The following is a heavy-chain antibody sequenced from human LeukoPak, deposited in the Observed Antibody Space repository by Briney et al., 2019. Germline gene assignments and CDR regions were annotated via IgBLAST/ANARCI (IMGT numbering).Heavy chain of an antibody. V-gene: IGHV3-66*02. CDR1: GFTVSSNY. Sequence: GGSLRLSCAASGFTVSSNYMSWVRQAPGKGLEWVSVIYSGGSTYYADSVKGRFTISRDNSKNTLYLQMNSLRAEDTAVYYCAREVGGDFWSGYYPDYWGQGTLLTVSS. D-gene: IGHD3-3*01. J-gene: IGHJ4*02. CDR3: AREVGGDFWSGYYPDY. CDR2: IYSGGST.